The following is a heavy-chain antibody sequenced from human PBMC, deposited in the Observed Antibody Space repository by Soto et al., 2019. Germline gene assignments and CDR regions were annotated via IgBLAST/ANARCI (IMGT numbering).Heavy chain of an antibody. V-gene: IGHV3-21*04. Sequence: PGGSLRLSCAASGFTFSSHAMGWLRQAPGTGPEWVAFVDGSGYDTSYADSVKGRFTISRDNADNSLYLHMDSLRAEDTGVYYCAVSSSWSRDRYFQHWGQGTLVTVSS. J-gene: IGHJ1*01. CDR2: VDGSGYDT. D-gene: IGHD6-13*01. CDR3: AVSSSWSRDRYFQH. CDR1: GFTFSSHA.